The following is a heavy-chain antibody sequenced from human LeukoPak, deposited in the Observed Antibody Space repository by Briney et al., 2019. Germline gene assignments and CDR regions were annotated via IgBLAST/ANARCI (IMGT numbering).Heavy chain of an antibody. V-gene: IGHV1-2*02. CDR2: INPNSGVT. CDR1: GYTFTGYS. CDR3: ARAETRRVNAFDI. Sequence: ASVKVSCKASGYTFTGYSMHWVRQAPGQGLEWMGWINPNSGVTNYAQKFQGRVTMTRDTSISTAYMELSSLRSDDTAVYYCARAETRRVNAFDIWGQGTMVTVSS. J-gene: IGHJ3*02.